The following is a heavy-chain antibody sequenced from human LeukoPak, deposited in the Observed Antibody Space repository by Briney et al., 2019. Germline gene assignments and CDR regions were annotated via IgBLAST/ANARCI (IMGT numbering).Heavy chain of an antibody. CDR1: GGSISSYY. CDR2: INHSGST. Sequence: SETLSLTCTVSGGSISSYYWSWIRQPPGKGLEWIGEINHSGSTNYNPSLKSRVTISVDTSKNQFSLKLSSVTAADTAVYYCARYAFWSGYYIGWGQGTLVTVSS. CDR3: ARYAFWSGYYIG. J-gene: IGHJ4*02. V-gene: IGHV4-34*01. D-gene: IGHD3-3*01.